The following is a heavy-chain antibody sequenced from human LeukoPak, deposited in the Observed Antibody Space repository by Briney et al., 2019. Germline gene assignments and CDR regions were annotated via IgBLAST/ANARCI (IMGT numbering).Heavy chain of an antibody. V-gene: IGHV4-39*01. CDR1: GGSISSSSYY. CDR3: AVGSSSWYEVSWDY. J-gene: IGHJ4*02. D-gene: IGHD6-13*01. CDR2: IYYSGST. Sequence: SETLSLTCTVSGGSISSSSYYWGWIRQPPGKGLEWIGSIYYSGSTYYNPSLKSRVTISVDTSKNQFSLKLSSVTAADTAVYYCAVGSSSWYEVSWDYWGQGTLVTVSS.